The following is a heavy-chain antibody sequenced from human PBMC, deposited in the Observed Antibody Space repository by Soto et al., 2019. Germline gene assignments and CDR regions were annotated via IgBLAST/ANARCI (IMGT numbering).Heavy chain of an antibody. D-gene: IGHD6-19*01. CDR3: ARDFIAVAGTGGFDY. Sequence: GGSLRLSCAASGFTFSDYYMSWIRQAPGKGLEWVSYISSSSSYTNYADSVKGRFTISRDNAKNSLYLQMNSLRAEDTAVYYCARDFIAVAGTGGFDYWGQGTLVTVS. J-gene: IGHJ4*02. V-gene: IGHV3-11*06. CDR2: ISSSSSYT. CDR1: GFTFSDYY.